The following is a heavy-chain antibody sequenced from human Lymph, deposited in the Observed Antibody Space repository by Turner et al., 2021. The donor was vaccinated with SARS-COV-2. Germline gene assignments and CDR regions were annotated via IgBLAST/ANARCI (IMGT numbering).Heavy chain of an antibody. D-gene: IGHD3-22*01. CDR3: AKGVRGAMIVVVIPYFDY. J-gene: IGHJ4*02. Sequence: EVQLLESGGGLVQPGGSLRLSCAASGFTFSSYSMGWVRQAPGVGLEWVSAISGSCGDTYCANSVKGRFTISRDNSKNTLYLQMNSLRAEDTAVYYCAKGVRGAMIVVVIPYFDYWGQGTLVTVSS. CDR2: ISGSCGDT. CDR1: GFTFSSYS. V-gene: IGHV3-23*01.